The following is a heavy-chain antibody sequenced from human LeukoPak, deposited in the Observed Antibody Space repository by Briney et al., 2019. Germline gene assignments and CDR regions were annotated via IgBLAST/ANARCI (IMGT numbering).Heavy chain of an antibody. CDR3: ARDRGDYYDTLSAEYFQH. J-gene: IGHJ1*01. Sequence: VASVKVSCKASGGTFSSYAISWVGQAPGQGVEGMGGIIPIFGTANYAQKFQGRVTITTDESTSTAYMELSSLRSEDTAVYYCARDRGDYYDTLSAEYFQHWGQGTLVTVSS. V-gene: IGHV1-69*05. CDR2: IIPIFGTA. D-gene: IGHD3-22*01. CDR1: GGTFSSYA.